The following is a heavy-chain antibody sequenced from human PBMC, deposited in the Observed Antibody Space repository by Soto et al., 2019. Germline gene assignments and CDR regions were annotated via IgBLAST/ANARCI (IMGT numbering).Heavy chain of an antibody. CDR1: GGTFSSYT. D-gene: IGHD2-15*01. CDR3: ASAPPNCSGGSCYNDAFDI. V-gene: IGHV1-69*02. J-gene: IGHJ3*02. Sequence: SVKVSCKASGGTFSSYTISWVRQAPGQGLDWMGRIIPILGIANYAQKFQGRVTITTDKSTSTAYMELSSLRSEDTAVYYCASAPPNCSGGSCYNDAFDIWGQGTMVTVSS. CDR2: IIPILGIA.